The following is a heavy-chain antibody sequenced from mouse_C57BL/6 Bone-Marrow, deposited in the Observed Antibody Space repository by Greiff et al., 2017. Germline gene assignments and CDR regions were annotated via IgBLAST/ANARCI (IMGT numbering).Heavy chain of an antibody. CDR3: SPTVAFDY. CDR2: IDPEDGDT. CDR1: GFNIKDYY. J-gene: IGHJ2*01. D-gene: IGHD1-1*01. V-gene: IGHV14-1*01. Sequence: VHVKQSGAELVRPGASVKLSCTASGFNIKDYYMHWVKQRPEQGLEWIGRIDPEDGDTEYAPKFQGKATMTADTSSNTAYLQLSSLTSEDTAVYYCSPTVAFDYWGQGTTLTVSS.